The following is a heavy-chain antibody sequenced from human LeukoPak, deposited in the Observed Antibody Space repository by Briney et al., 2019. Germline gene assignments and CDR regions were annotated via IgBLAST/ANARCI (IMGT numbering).Heavy chain of an antibody. CDR3: ASGYSYAEMALDY. J-gene: IGHJ4*02. V-gene: IGHV4-31*03. Sequence: SETLSLTCTVSGGSISSGGYYWSWIRQHPGKGLEWIGYIYYSGSTYYNPSLKSRVTISVDTSKNQFSLKLSSVTAADTAVYYCASGYSYAEMALDYWGQGTLVTVSS. D-gene: IGHD5-24*01. CDR2: IYYSGST. CDR1: GGSISSGGYY.